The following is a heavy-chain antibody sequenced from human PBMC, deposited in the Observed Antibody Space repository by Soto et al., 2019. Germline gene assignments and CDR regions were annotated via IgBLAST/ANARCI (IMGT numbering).Heavy chain of an antibody. CDR1: GGTFSSYA. J-gene: IGHJ5*02. Sequence: SSVKVSCKASGGTFSSYAISWVRQAPVQGLEWMGWIIPIFGTANYAQKFQGRVTITADKYKSTAYMELRSMRSEDTAVYYCARDPNYYDSSGYYYSGLDPWGQGTMVTISS. V-gene: IGHV1-69*06. CDR2: IIPIFGTA. CDR3: ARDPNYYDSSGYYYSGLDP. D-gene: IGHD3-22*01.